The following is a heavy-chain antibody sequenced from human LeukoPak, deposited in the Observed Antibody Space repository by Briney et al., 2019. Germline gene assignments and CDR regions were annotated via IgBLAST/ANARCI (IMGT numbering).Heavy chain of an antibody. CDR1: GFTFSTYW. V-gene: IGHV3-7*01. CDR3: AREGIVGATMGFDY. J-gene: IGHJ4*01. CDR2: MKRDGSEI. D-gene: IGHD1-26*01. Sequence: GGSLRLSCSASGFTFSTYWMSWVRQAPGEGLEWVANMKRDGSEIYYVDSVKGRFTISRDNSKNTLYLQMNSLRAEDTAVYYCAREGIVGATMGFDYWGHGTLVTVSS.